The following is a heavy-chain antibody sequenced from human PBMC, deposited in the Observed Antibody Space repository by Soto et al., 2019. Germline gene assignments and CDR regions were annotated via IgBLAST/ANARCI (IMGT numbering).Heavy chain of an antibody. V-gene: IGHV3-23*01. Sequence: PGGALRLSCAASGFTFSSYAMSWVRQAPGKGLEWVSAISGSGGSTYYADSVKGRFTISRDNSKNTLYLQMNSLRAEDTAVYYCAKDVEAAAVPNWFDPWGQGTLVTVSS. CDR3: AKDVEAAAVPNWFDP. CDR2: ISGSGGST. CDR1: GFTFSSYA. J-gene: IGHJ5*02. D-gene: IGHD6-13*01.